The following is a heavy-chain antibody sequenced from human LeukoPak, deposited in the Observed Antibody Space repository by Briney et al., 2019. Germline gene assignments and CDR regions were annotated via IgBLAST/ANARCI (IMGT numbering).Heavy chain of an antibody. J-gene: IGHJ4*02. CDR3: AREGRAVAGFFDY. V-gene: IGHV1-69*13. CDR2: IIPIFGTA. D-gene: IGHD6-19*01. Sequence: GASVKVSCKASGGTFSSYAISWVRQAPGQGLEWMEGIIPIFGTANYAQKFQGRVTITADESTSTAYMELSSLRSEDTAVYYCAREGRAVAGFFDYWGQGTLVTVSS. CDR1: GGTFSSYA.